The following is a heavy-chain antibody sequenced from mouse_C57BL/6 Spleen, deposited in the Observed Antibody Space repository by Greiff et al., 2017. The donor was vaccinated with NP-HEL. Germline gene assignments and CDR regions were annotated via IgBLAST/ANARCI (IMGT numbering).Heavy chain of an antibody. V-gene: IGHV1-64*01. CDR1: GYTFTSYW. D-gene: IGHD1-3*01. CDR2: IHPNSGST. J-gene: IGHJ4*01. CDR3: ARRAKAKEPYAMDY. Sequence: QVQLKQPGAELVKPGASVKLSCKASGYTFTSYWMHWVKQRPGQGLEWIGMIHPNSGSTNYNEKFKSKATLTVDKSSSTAYMQLSSLTSEDSAVDYCARRAKAKEPYAMDYWGQGTSVTVSS.